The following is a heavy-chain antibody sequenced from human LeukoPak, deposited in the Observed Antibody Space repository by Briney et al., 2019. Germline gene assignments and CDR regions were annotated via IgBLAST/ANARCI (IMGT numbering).Heavy chain of an antibody. CDR2: IYPGDSDT. CDR3: ASPGSTIAARLGY. D-gene: IGHD6-6*01. CDR1: GYSFTSYW. Sequence: GESLKISCKGSGYSFTSYWIGWVRQMPGKGLEWMGIIYPGDSDTRYSPSFQGQVTISADKSISTAYLQWSSPKASDTAMYYCASPGSTIAARLGYWGQGTLVTVSS. V-gene: IGHV5-51*01. J-gene: IGHJ4*02.